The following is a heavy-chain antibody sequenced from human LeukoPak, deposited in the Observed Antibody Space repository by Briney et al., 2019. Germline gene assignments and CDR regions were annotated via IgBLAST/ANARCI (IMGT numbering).Heavy chain of an antibody. CDR3: ARPHCSSTDCHPPEWFDP. CDR2: MNPNSGNT. Sequence: ASVKVSCKTSGYTFTNYDINWVRQATGQGLEWMGWMNPNSGNTGYAQKFQGRVTMTRNTSISTAYMELSNLRSEDTAVYYCARPHCSSTDCHPPEWFDPWGQGTLVTVSS. V-gene: IGHV1-8*01. D-gene: IGHD2-2*01. CDR1: GYTFTNYD. J-gene: IGHJ5*02.